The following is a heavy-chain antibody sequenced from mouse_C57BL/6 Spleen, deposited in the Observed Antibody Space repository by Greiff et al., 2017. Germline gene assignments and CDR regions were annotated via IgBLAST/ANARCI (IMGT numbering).Heavy chain of an antibody. D-gene: IGHD1-1*01. CDR3: ARDLDYYGSSWFAY. Sequence: VQLQQSGPELVKPGASVKIPCKASGYTFTDYNMDWVKQSHGKSLEWIGDINPNNGGTIYNQKFKGKATLTVDKSSSTAYTELRSLTSEDTAVYYCARDLDYYGSSWFAYWGQGTLVTVSA. J-gene: IGHJ3*01. CDR2: INPNNGGT. CDR1: GYTFTDYN. V-gene: IGHV1-18*01.